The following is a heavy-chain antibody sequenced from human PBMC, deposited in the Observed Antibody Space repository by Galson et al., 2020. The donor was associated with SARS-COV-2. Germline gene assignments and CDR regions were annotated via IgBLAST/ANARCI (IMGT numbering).Heavy chain of an antibody. CDR1: GFTFDTYA. J-gene: IGHJ4*02. D-gene: IGHD3-16*01. CDR3: AKEVVWEAY. CDR2: INRSGENT. Sequence: RGSLRLSCAVSGFTFDTYAMNWVRQGPGKGLEWVSAINRSGENTYYADSVKGRFTISRDNSKNTLYLQMNSLRGEDTAVYYCAKEVVWEAYWGQGTQVTVSS. V-gene: IGHV3-23*01.